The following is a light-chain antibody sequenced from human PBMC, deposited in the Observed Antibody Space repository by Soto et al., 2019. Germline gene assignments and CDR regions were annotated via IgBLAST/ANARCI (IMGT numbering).Light chain of an antibody. CDR3: QQYGSSPLT. CDR1: QSVSRY. J-gene: IGKJ1*01. Sequence: EIVLTQSPATLSLSPGERATLSCRASQSVSRYLAWYQQKPGQAPRLLIYDASNRATGIPARFSGSGSGTDFTLTISSLEPEDFAVYYCQQYGSSPLTFGQGTKVDI. CDR2: DAS. V-gene: IGKV3-11*01.